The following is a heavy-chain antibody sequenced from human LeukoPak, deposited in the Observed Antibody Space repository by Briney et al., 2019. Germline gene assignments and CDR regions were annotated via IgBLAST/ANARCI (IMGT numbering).Heavy chain of an antibody. CDR2: IKSKTDGGTT. D-gene: IGHD3-22*01. CDR1: GFTFSDYW. Sequence: PGGSLRLSCTASGFTFSDYWMSWVRQAPGKGLEWVGRIKSKTDGGTTDYAAPVKGRFTISRDDSKNTLYLQMNSLKTEDTAVYYCLRTYYYDSSGYSPDYWGQGTLVTVSS. J-gene: IGHJ4*02. V-gene: IGHV3-15*01. CDR3: LRTYYYDSSGYSPDY.